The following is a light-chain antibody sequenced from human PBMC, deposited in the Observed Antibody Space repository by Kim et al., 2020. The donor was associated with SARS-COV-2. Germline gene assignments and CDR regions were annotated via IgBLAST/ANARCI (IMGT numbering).Light chain of an antibody. CDR1: QGISND. CDR2: AAS. V-gene: IGKV1-27*01. J-gene: IGKJ2*01. Sequence: DIQMTQSPSSLSASVGDRVTITCRASQGISNDLAWYQQKPGKVPKLLIYAASALRSGVPFRFSGSGSGTDFTLTIRSLQPEDAASYSCQKNTGPLGAFGQGTRLK. CDR3: QKNTGPLGA.